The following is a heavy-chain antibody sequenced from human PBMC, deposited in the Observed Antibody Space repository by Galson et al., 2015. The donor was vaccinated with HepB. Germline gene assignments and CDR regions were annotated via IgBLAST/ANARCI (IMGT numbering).Heavy chain of an antibody. Sequence: SLRLSCAASGFTFSSYGMHWVRQAPGKGLEWVAVISYDGSNKYYADSVKGRFTISRDNSKNTLYLQMNSLRAEDTAVYYCAKRYYWGQGTLVTVSS. V-gene: IGHV3-30*18. J-gene: IGHJ4*02. CDR2: ISYDGSNK. CDR1: GFTFSSYG. CDR3: AKRYY.